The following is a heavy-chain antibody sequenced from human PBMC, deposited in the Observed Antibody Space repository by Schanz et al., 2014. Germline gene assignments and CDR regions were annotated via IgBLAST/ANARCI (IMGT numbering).Heavy chain of an antibody. Sequence: QVQLEESGGGVVQPGGSLRLSCVASGFSFSGFAVHWVRQAPGKGLEWVSIVSHDGFTKHYADSVRGRFTLSRDNAKNSLYLQMNSLRAEDTAVYYCARDYAGFDCWGQGTLVTVSS. D-gene: IGHD3-16*01. CDR2: VSHDGFTK. J-gene: IGHJ4*02. CDR1: GFSFSGFA. V-gene: IGHV3-30*04. CDR3: ARDYAGFDC.